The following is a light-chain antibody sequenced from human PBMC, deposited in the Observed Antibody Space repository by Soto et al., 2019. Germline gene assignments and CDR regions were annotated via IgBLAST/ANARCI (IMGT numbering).Light chain of an antibody. J-gene: IGKJ1*01. CDR2: AAS. V-gene: IGKV3-20*01. CDR1: QSVGSNF. CDR3: QQYGSPPWA. Sequence: IVLTQSPGTLSLSPGERATLSCRASQSVGSNFLAWYQQKRGQAPRILIYAASNRASGIPDRFSGSGSGSDFTLTISSLEPEDVAGYYCQQYGSPPWAFGQGTRVEI.